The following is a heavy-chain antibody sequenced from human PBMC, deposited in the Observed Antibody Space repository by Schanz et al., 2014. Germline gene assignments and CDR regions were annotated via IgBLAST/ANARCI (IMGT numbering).Heavy chain of an antibody. Sequence: EVQLVESGGGLVQPGGSLRLSCAASGFTFSNYWMSWVRQAPGKGLEWVSVIYSGGSTYYADSVKGRFTISRDNSKNTLYLQMNSLRAEDTAVYYCAKDDVWASGSYYDYWGQGTLVTVSS. CDR3: AKDDVWASGSYYDY. D-gene: IGHD3-10*01. CDR1: GFTFSNYW. J-gene: IGHJ4*02. CDR2: IYSGGST. V-gene: IGHV3-66*01.